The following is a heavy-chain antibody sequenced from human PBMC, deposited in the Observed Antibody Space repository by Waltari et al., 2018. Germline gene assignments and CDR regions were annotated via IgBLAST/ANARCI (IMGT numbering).Heavy chain of an antibody. D-gene: IGHD3-3*01. V-gene: IGHV1-2*02. Sequence: QVQLVQSGAEVKKPGASVKVSCKASGYTFTGYYMHWVRQAPGQGLEWMGWINPNSGGTNYAQKFQGRVTMTRDTSISTAYMELSRLRSDDTAVYYCARAKSSEVRFLEWLLSPFDYWGQGTLVTVSS. CDR3: ARAKSSEVRFLEWLLSPFDY. J-gene: IGHJ4*02. CDR2: INPNSGGT. CDR1: GYTFTGYY.